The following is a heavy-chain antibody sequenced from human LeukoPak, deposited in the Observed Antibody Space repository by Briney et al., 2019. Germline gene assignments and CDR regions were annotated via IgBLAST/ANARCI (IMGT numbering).Heavy chain of an antibody. Sequence: SETLSLTCTVSGGSISSSSYYWGWIRQPPGKGLEWIGSIYYSGSTYYNPSLKSRVTIFVDTSKNQFSLKLSSVTAADTAVYYCARREGTYAPDFDYWGQGTLVTVSS. D-gene: IGHD2-2*01. V-gene: IGHV4-39*01. J-gene: IGHJ4*02. CDR3: ARREGTYAPDFDY. CDR2: IYYSGST. CDR1: GGSISSSSYY.